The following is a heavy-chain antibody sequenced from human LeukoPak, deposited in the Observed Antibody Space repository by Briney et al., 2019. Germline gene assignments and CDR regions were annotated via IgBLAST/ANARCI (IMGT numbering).Heavy chain of an antibody. CDR2: INPNSGGT. Sequence: GASVKVSCKASGYTFTGYYMHWVRQAPGQGLEWMGWINPNSGGTNYAQKFQGWVTMTRDTSISTAYMELSSLRSEDTAVYYCARLQGDYVWGSPGAFDIWGQGTMVTVSS. J-gene: IGHJ3*02. CDR1: GYTFTGYY. CDR3: ARLQGDYVWGSPGAFDI. V-gene: IGHV1-2*04. D-gene: IGHD3-16*01.